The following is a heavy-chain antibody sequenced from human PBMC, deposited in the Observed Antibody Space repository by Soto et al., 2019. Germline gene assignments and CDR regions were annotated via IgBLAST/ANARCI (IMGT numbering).Heavy chain of an antibody. V-gene: IGHV1-3*01. Sequence: QVQLVQSGAEVKKPGASVKVSCKASGYTFTSYAMHWVRQAPGQRLEWMGWINAGNGNTKYSQKFQGRVTITRDASASTAYMELSSLRSEDTAVYYCARGYGGPIGWFDPWGQGTLVTVSS. CDR3: ARGYGGPIGWFDP. CDR2: INAGNGNT. D-gene: IGHD3-16*01. J-gene: IGHJ5*02. CDR1: GYTFTSYA.